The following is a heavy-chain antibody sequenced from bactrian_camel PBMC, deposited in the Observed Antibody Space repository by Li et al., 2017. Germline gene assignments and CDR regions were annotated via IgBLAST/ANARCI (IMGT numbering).Heavy chain of an antibody. D-gene: IGHD3*01. CDR2: IPNDGTT. V-gene: IGHV3S53*01. J-gene: IGHJ4*01. Sequence: VQLVESGGGSVQAGGSLRLSCAAPRRTASFACMGWFRQAPGKERVLVAHIPNDGTTHYADSVKGRFTISRGNAKNTLYLQMNSLKPEDTGMYYCAAEGCGAGQPWHVTQAYNHRGRGTQVTVS. CDR3: AAEGCGAGQPWHVTQAYNH. CDR1: RRTASFAC.